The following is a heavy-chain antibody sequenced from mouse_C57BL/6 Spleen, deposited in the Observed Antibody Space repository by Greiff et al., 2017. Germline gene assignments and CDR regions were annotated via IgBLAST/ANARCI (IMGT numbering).Heavy chain of an antibody. CDR3: ARESTTVVGYCDY. J-gene: IGHJ2*01. CDR2: ISYSGST. V-gene: IGHV3-1*01. Sequence: DVMLVESGPGMVKPSQSLSLTCTVTGYSITSGYDWHWIRHFPGNKLEWMGYISYSGSTNYNPSLKSRISITHDTSKNHFFLKLNSVTTEDTATYYCARESTTVVGYCDYWGQGTTLTVSS. CDR1: GYSITSGYD. D-gene: IGHD1-1*01.